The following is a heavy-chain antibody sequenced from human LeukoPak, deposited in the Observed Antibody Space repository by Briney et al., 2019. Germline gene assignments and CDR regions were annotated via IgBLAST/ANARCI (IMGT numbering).Heavy chain of an antibody. Sequence: GGSLRLSCAASGFTLSNYWMHWVRQVPGKGLVWVTRISNDGTSTSYADSVKGRFTVSRDDAKNTLYLQMNSLRAEDTAVYYCVRAPSGGWDGWFDPWGQGTLVTVSS. CDR1: GFTLSNYW. J-gene: IGHJ5*02. D-gene: IGHD2-15*01. CDR3: VRAPSGGWDGWFDP. CDR2: ISNDGTST. V-gene: IGHV3-74*01.